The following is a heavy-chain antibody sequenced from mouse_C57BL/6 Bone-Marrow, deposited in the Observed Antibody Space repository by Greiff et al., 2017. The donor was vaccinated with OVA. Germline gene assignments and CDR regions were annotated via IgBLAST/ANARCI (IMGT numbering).Heavy chain of an antibody. CDR3: EAGAWGYFDV. J-gene: IGHJ1*03. D-gene: IGHD4-1*01. V-gene: IGHV1-81*01. CDR2: IYPRSGNT. Sequence: QVQLQQSGAELARPGASVKLSCKASGYTFTSYGISWVKQSTGQGLEWIGEIYPRSGNTYYNEKFKGKATLTVDKSSSTAYMELRSLTSEDSAVYFCEAGAWGYFDVWGTGTTVTVSS. CDR1: GYTFTSYG.